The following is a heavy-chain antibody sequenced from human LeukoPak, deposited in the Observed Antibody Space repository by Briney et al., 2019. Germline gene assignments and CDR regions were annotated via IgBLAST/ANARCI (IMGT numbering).Heavy chain of an antibody. Sequence: HPGGSLRLSCAASGFTFSRYWMHWVRQAPGKGLVWVSCIKSDGSSTSTADSAKGRFTISRDNTKNTVYLQMNSLRAEDTALYYCAKDIADSRRGLGYFDLWGRGTLVTVSS. J-gene: IGHJ2*01. CDR2: IKSDGSST. CDR3: AKDIADSRRGLGYFDL. CDR1: GFTFSRYW. D-gene: IGHD3/OR15-3a*01. V-gene: IGHV3-74*01.